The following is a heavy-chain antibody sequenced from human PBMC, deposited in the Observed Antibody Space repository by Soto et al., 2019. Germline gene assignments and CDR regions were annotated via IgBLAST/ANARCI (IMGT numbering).Heavy chain of an antibody. D-gene: IGHD2-8*01. CDR2: ISGGGDGT. CDR3: AKKGLGCVATYCTTGDCHYAFDV. CDR1: GFTFYNYA. J-gene: IGHJ3*01. V-gene: IGHV3-23*01. Sequence: EVQLLESGGGLVRPGGSLRLSCAASGFTFYNYAMNWVRQAPGKGLEWVSTISGGGDGTYYADSVKGRFTISRDNSRNTVYLQMNSLRAEDTAVYYCAKKGLGCVATYCTTGDCHYAFDVWGQGTLVSVSS.